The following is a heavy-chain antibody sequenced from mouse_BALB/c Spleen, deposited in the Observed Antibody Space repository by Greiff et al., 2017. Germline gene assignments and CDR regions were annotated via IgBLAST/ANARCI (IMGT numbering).Heavy chain of an antibody. D-gene: IGHD2-4*01. CDR2: ICYSGST. J-gene: IGHJ2*01. Sequence: VQLQQSGPGLVKPSQSLSLTCTVTGYSITSDYAWYWIRQFPGNKLEWMGYICYSGSTSYNPSLKSRISITRDTSKNPFFLQLNSVATEDTATYSCARAGDDYVDYWGQGTTLTVSS. CDR1: GYSITSDYA. CDR3: ARAGDDYVDY. V-gene: IGHV3-2*02.